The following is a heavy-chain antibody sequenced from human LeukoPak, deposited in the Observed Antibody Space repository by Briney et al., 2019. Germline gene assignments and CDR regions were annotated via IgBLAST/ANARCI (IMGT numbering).Heavy chain of an antibody. D-gene: IGHD3-22*01. CDR2: ISAYNGNT. J-gene: IGHJ4*02. V-gene: IGHV1-18*01. Sequence: GASVRVSCKASGYTFTSYGISWVRQAPGQGLEWMGWISAYNGNTNYAQKLQGRVTMTTDTSTNTAYMELRSLRSDDTAVYYCASTPYYDSSGYNYWGQGTLVTVSS. CDR1: GYTFTSYG. CDR3: ASTPYYDSSGYNY.